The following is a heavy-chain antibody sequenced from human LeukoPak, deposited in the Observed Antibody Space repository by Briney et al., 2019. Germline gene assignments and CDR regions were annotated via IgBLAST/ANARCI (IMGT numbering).Heavy chain of an antibody. J-gene: IGHJ6*02. CDR1: GFTVSSNY. CDR2: IYSGGST. Sequence: PGGSLRLSCAASGFTVSSNYMSWVRQAPGKGLEWVSVIYSGGSTYYADSVKGRFTISRDNSKNTLYLQMNSLRAEDTAVYYCARDRAAYDFWSGYPLSGMDVWGQGTTVTVSS. D-gene: IGHD3-3*01. V-gene: IGHV3-66*01. CDR3: ARDRAAYDFWSGYPLSGMDV.